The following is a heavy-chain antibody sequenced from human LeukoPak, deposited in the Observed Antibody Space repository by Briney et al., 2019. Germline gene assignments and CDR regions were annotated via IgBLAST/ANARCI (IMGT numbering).Heavy chain of an antibody. CDR2: LYSGGST. D-gene: IGHD3-10*01. CDR1: GFIVSANY. Sequence: GGSLRLSCAASGFIVSANYMTWIRQAPGKGLECVSVLYSGGSTYYADSVKGRFTISRDNSNNTLYLQMNSLRAEDTAVYYCARKTMPRGVTWGQETLVTVSS. J-gene: IGHJ5*02. CDR3: ARKTMPRGVT. V-gene: IGHV3-66*01.